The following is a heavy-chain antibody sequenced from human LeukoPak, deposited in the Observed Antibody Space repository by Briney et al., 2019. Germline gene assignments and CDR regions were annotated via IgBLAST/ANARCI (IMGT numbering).Heavy chain of an antibody. CDR2: IYSGGST. CDR1: GFTFGDHA. J-gene: IGHJ6*02. CDR3: ARDLAWRVAGTDYYYGMDV. V-gene: IGHV3-53*01. D-gene: IGHD6-19*01. Sequence: GGSLRLSCTASGFTFGDHAMSWVRQAPGKGLEWVSVIYSGGSTYYADSVKGRFTISRDNSKNTLYLQMNSLRAEDTAVYYCARDLAWRVAGTDYYYGMDVWGQGTTVTVSS.